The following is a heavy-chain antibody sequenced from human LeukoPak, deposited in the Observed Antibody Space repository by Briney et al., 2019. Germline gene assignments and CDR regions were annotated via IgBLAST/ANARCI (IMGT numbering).Heavy chain of an antibody. J-gene: IGHJ4*02. CDR3: ARGWYYYDY. V-gene: IGHV4-34*01. CDR1: GGSFSGYY. CDR2: INHSGST. Sequence: SETLSLTCAVYGGSFSGYYWSWIRQPPGKGLEWIGEINHSGSTNYNPSLKSRVTISVDTSKNQFSLKLSSVTAADTAVYYCARGWYYYDYWGQGTLVTVSS. D-gene: IGHD6-13*01.